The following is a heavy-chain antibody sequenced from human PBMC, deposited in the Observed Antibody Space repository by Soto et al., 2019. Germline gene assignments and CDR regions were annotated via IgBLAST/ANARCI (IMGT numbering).Heavy chain of an antibody. CDR1: GGSISSSNYY. CDR3: ATQEVGGSYVYTFDP. V-gene: IGHV4-39*01. D-gene: IGHD1-26*01. Sequence: QLQLQESGPGLVKPSETLSLTCTVSGGSISSSNYYWGWIRQPPWKGLEWIGSIYYSGSTYYNPSLKSRVTISVDTSTNLFSLKLSSVTAADTAVYYCATQEVGGSYVYTFDPWGQGTLVTVSS. CDR2: IYYSGST. J-gene: IGHJ5*02.